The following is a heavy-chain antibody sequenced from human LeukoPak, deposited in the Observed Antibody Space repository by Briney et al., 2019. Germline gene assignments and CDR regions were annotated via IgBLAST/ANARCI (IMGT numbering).Heavy chain of an antibody. Sequence: GGSLRLSCAASGFTFSSYGMHWVRQAPGKGLEWVAFIRYDGSNKYYADSVKGRFTISRDNSKNTLYLQMNSLRAEDTAVYYCARVGRAQNSGSYYYYYGMDVWGQGTTVTVSS. CDR2: IRYDGSNK. CDR3: ARVGRAQNSGSYYYYYGMDV. D-gene: IGHD1-26*01. J-gene: IGHJ6*02. CDR1: GFTFSSYG. V-gene: IGHV3-30*02.